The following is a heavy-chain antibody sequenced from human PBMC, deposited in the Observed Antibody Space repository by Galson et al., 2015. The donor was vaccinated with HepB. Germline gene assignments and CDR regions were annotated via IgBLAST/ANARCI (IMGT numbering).Heavy chain of an antibody. CDR1: GFNFSSYG. Sequence: SLRLSCAASGFNFSSYGMHWVRQAPGKGLEWSGVIWYDGSNKYYADSVKGRFTISRDNSKNTLFLQMNSLRVEDTGIYYCARDPGFHSDSPAYWGQGTMVIVS. CDR2: IWYDGSNK. J-gene: IGHJ4*02. CDR3: ARDPGFHSDSPAY. V-gene: IGHV3-33*01. D-gene: IGHD1-26*01.